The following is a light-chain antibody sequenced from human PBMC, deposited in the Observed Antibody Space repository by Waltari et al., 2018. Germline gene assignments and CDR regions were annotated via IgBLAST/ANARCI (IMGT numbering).Light chain of an antibody. CDR3: QQRSNWPPWT. CDR2: DAS. Sequence: EIVLTQSPATLSLSPGERATLSYRASQSVSSYLAWYQQKPGQAPRLLIYDASNRSTGLPARFSGSGSGTVFTLTISSLAPEDFAVYYCQQRSNWPPWTFGQGTKVEIK. CDR1: QSVSSY. J-gene: IGKJ1*01. V-gene: IGKV3-11*01.